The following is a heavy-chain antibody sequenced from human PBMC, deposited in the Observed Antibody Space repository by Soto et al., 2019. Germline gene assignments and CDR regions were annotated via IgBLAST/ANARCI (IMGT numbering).Heavy chain of an antibody. J-gene: IGHJ5*02. Sequence: EVQLVESGGGLVKPGGSLRLSCAASGFTFSSYSMNWVRQAPGKGLEWVSSISSSSSYIYYADSVKGRFTISRDNAKNSLYLQMNSLRAEDTAVYYCARAGSGEYCSSTSCNPYNWFDPWGQGTLVTVSS. CDR1: GFTFSSYS. D-gene: IGHD2-2*01. V-gene: IGHV3-21*01. CDR2: ISSSSSYI. CDR3: ARAGSGEYCSSTSCNPYNWFDP.